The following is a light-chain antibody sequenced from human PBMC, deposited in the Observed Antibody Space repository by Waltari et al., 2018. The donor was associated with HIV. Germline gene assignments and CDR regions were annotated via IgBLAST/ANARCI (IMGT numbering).Light chain of an antibody. Sequence: QSALTQPRSVSGSPGPSVTISCTGTSSDVGGYTYVSWYQQHPGKAPKLMIYDVSKRPSGVPDRFSGSKSGNTASLTISGLQAEDEADYYCCSYAGTNYVFGTGTKVTVL. J-gene: IGLJ1*01. V-gene: IGLV2-11*01. CDR1: SSDVGGYTY. CDR2: DVS. CDR3: CSYAGTNYV.